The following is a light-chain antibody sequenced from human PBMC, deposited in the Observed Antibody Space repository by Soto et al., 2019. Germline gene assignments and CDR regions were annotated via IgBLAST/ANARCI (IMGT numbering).Light chain of an antibody. CDR2: ENK. CDR1: SGSIVSNY. J-gene: IGLJ3*02. CDR3: QSYDRTNQV. V-gene: IGLV6-57*03. Sequence: NFMLTQPHSVSESPGKTVTISCTRSSGSIVSNYVQWYQQRPGCAPTSVIYENKQRPSGVPDRFSGSIDSSSNPASLTISGLKTEDEAYYYCQSYDRTNQVFGGGTQLTVL.